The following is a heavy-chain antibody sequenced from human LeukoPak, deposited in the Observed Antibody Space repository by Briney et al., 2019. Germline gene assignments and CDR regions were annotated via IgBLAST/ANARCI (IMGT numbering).Heavy chain of an antibody. CDR2: LSSSSSSI. CDR1: GFTFSSYA. CDR3: ARRYFDY. J-gene: IGHJ4*02. V-gene: IGHV3-48*04. Sequence: GGSLRLSCAASGFTFSSYAMNWVRQAPGKGLEWVSYLSSSSSSIYYADSVKGRFTISRDNAKSSLYLQMNSLRSEDTAVYYCARRYFDYWGQGTLVTVSS.